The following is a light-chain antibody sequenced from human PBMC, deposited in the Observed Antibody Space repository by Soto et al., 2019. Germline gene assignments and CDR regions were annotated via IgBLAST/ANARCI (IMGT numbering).Light chain of an antibody. CDR3: QSYDSSLRGWV. J-gene: IGLJ3*02. CDR2: GNS. V-gene: IGLV1-40*01. Sequence: QSVLTQPPSVSGAPGQRVTISCTGSSSNIGAGYDVHWYQQLPGTAPKLLIYGNSNRPSGVPDRFSGSKSGTSASLAITGLQAEDEADHYCQSYDSSLRGWVVGGGTKLTVL. CDR1: SSNIGAGYD.